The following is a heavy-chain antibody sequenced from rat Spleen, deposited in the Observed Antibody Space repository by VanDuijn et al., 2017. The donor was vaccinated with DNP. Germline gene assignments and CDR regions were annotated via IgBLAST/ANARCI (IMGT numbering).Heavy chain of an antibody. CDR3: ARNAASTSYVMDA. V-gene: IGHV3-1*01. CDR1: GYPITSNY. J-gene: IGHJ4*01. CDR2: ISTSGTI. Sequence: EVQLQESGPGLVKPSQSLSLTCSVTGYPITSNYWGWIRKFPGNKMEWIGHISTSGTITYNPSLKSRISITRDTSRNHFFLQLNSVTTEDTATYYCARNAASTSYVMDAWGQGASVTVSS.